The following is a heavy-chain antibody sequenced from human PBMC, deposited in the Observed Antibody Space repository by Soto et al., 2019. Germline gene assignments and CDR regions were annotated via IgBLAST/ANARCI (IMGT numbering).Heavy chain of an antibody. CDR1: GGSISSYY. V-gene: IGHV4-59*01. CDR2: IYYSGST. D-gene: IGHD2-2*01. J-gene: IGHJ5*02. Sequence: SETLSLTCTVSGGSISSYYWSWIRQPPGKGLEWIGYIYYSGSTNYNPSLKSRVTISVDTSKNQFSLKLSSVTAADTAVYYCARDFPFCSSTSCSRNWFDPWGQGTLVTV. CDR3: ARDFPFCSSTSCSRNWFDP.